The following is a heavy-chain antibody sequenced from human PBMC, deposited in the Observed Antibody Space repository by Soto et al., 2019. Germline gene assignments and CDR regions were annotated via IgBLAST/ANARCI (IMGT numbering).Heavy chain of an antibody. J-gene: IGHJ6*02. CDR3: ARIRGLCSGGSCYEYYYYGMDV. CDR2: IFSNDEK. Sequence: SGPTLVNPTETLTLTCTVSGFSLSNARMGVSWIRQPPGKALEWLAHIFSNDEKSYSTSLKSRLTISKDTSKSQVVLTMANMDPVDTATYYCARIRGLCSGGSCYEYYYYGMDVWGQGTTVTVSS. D-gene: IGHD2-15*01. CDR1: GFSLSNARMG. V-gene: IGHV2-26*01.